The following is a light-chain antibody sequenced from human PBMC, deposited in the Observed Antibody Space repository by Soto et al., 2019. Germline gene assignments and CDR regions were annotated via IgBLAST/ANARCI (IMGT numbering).Light chain of an antibody. Sequence: DIQMTQSPSSLSASVGDRVTITCQASQDISNYLDWYQQKPGKAPKLLIYDAAKLETGVPSRFSGSGSRTDFTFAISGQQPEDIATYCCQQYDKRPLSFGGGTKGEIK. J-gene: IGKJ4*01. V-gene: IGKV1-33*01. CDR3: QQYDKRPLS. CDR1: QDISNY. CDR2: DAA.